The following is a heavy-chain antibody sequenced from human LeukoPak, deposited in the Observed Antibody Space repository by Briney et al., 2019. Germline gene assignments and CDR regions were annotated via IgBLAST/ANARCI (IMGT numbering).Heavy chain of an antibody. CDR2: ITGRGENT. V-gene: IGHV3-23*01. J-gene: IGHJ4*02. CDR3: ARDRRLATFDY. CDR1: GFTLSNAW. Sequence: GGSLRLSCAASGFTLSNAWMNWVRQAPGKGLEWVSGITGRGENTYYADSVKGRFTISRDNSKNTLYLQMNSLRAEDAAIYYCARDRRLATFDYGGQGTLVTVSS. D-gene: IGHD6-25*01.